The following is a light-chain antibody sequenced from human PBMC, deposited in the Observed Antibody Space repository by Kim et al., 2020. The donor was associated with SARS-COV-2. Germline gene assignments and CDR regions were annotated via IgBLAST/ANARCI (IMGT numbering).Light chain of an antibody. CDR1: QSVSAY. CDR3: QQRSNWPPIT. J-gene: IGKJ5*01. V-gene: IGKV3-11*01. Sequence: SPGERATLSGRASQSVSAYLAWYQQKPGQSPRLLIYEASSRATGIPARFSGSGSGTDFTLTISSLEPEDFAVYYCQQRSNWPPITFGQGTRLEIK. CDR2: EAS.